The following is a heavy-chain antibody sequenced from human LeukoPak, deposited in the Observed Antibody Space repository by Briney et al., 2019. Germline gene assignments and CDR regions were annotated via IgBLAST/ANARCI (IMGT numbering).Heavy chain of an antibody. J-gene: IGHJ5*02. Sequence: GGSLRLSCAASGFTFNNYAMYWVRQAPGKGLEYVSGISSNGGSTYYAHSVKGRFTTSRDNSKNTLYLQMGSLRGEDTAMYYCARATIAAAGNWFDPWGQGTLVTVSS. D-gene: IGHD6-13*01. CDR3: ARATIAAAGNWFDP. CDR1: GFTFNNYA. V-gene: IGHV3-64*01. CDR2: ISSNGGST.